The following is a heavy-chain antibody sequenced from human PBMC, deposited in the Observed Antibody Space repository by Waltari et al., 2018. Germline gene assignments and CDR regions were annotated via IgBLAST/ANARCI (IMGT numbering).Heavy chain of an antibody. CDR3: AKAGCTSCYNPLVDY. D-gene: IGHD2-2*02. Sequence: VQLVESGGGVAQPGGSLRLSCAASGFPCGSCGMSWVRQAPGKGLEWVAFIRSDGSNKYYADSVKGRFTISRDNSKNTLYLQMNSLRTEDAAVYYCAKAGCTSCYNPLVDYWGQGTLVTVSP. CDR2: IRSDGSNK. CDR1: GFPCGSCG. J-gene: IGHJ4*02. V-gene: IGHV3-30*02.